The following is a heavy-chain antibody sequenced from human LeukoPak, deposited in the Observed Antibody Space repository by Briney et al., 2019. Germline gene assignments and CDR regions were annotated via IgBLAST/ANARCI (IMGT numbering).Heavy chain of an antibody. CDR3: ARIVDTAMVTSWFDP. CDR2: IYYSGST. CDR1: GGSISSSSYY. D-gene: IGHD5-18*01. V-gene: IGHV4-39*01. J-gene: IGHJ5*02. Sequence: SETLSLTCTVSGGSISSSSYYWGWIRQPPGKGLEWIGSIYYSGSTYYNPSLKSRVTISVDTSKNQFSLKLSSVTAADTAVYYCARIVDTAMVTSWFDPWGQGTLVTVSS.